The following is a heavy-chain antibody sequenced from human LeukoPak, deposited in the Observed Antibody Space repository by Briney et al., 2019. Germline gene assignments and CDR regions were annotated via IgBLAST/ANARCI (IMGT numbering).Heavy chain of an antibody. CDR3: ARAQHYYDSSTDWYFDL. D-gene: IGHD3-22*01. CDR1: GGSISSGGYY. J-gene: IGHJ2*01. CDR2: IYYSGST. V-gene: IGHV4-31*03. Sequence: PSETLSLTCTVSGGSISSGGYYWSWIRQHPGKGLEWIGYIYYSGSTYYNPSLKSRVTISVDTSKNQFSLKLSSVTAADTAVYYCARAQHYYDSSTDWYFDLWGRGTLVTVSS.